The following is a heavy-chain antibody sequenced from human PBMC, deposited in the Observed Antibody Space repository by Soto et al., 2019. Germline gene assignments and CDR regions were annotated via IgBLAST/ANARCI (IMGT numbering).Heavy chain of an antibody. D-gene: IGHD2-2*01. CDR3: ARDYGGSSSRWFDP. J-gene: IGHJ5*02. CDR2: ISAYNGNT. Sequence: GASVKVSCTASGYTFTSYGISWVRQAPGQGLEWMGWISAYNGNTNYAQKLQGRVTMTTDTSTSTAYMELRSLRSDDTAVYYCARDYGGSSSRWFDPWGQGTLVTVSS. V-gene: IGHV1-18*01. CDR1: GYTFTSYG.